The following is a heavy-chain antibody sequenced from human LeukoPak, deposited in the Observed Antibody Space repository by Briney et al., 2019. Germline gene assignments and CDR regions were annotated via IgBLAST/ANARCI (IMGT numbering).Heavy chain of an antibody. CDR2: IYHSGST. V-gene: IGHV4-4*02. CDR1: GGSISSSNW. D-gene: IGHD1-26*01. Sequence: ASGTLSLTCAVSGGSISSSNWWTWVRQPPGKGLEWIGEIYHSGSTNYNPSLKSRVTISVDTSKNQFSLKLSSVTAADTAVYYCARDGAYRFDPWGQGTLVTVSS. J-gene: IGHJ5*02. CDR3: ARDGAYRFDP.